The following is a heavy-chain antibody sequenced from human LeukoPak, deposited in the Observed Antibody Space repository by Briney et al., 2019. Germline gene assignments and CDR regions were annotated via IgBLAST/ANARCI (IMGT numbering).Heavy chain of an antibody. Sequence: PGGSLRLSCAASGFTFSSYWMSWVRQAPGKGLEWVSAISGSGGSTYYADSVKGRFTISRDNSKNTLYLQMNSLRAEDTAVYYCAKDLGVRGVKKIAPFDYWGQGTLVTVSS. CDR3: AKDLGVRGVKKIAPFDY. J-gene: IGHJ4*02. CDR1: GFTFSSYW. V-gene: IGHV3-23*01. D-gene: IGHD3-10*01. CDR2: ISGSGGST.